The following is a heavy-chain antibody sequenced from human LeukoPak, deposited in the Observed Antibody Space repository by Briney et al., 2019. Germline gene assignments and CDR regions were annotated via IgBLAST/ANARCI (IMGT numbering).Heavy chain of an antibody. CDR3: ARGSTLHPACGGDCYPLDY. CDR1: GGSISSGGYS. V-gene: IGHV4-30-2*01. Sequence: PSETLSLTCAVSGGSISSGGYSWSWIRQPPGKGLEWIGYIYHSGSTYYNPSLKSRVTISVDRSKNQFSLKLSSVTAADTAVYYCARGSTLHPACGGDCYPLDYWGQGTLVTVSS. J-gene: IGHJ4*02. CDR2: IYHSGST. D-gene: IGHD2-21*02.